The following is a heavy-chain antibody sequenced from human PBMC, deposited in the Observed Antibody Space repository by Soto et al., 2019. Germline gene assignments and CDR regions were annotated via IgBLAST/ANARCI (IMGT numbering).Heavy chain of an antibody. J-gene: IGHJ5*02. CDR1: GYTFKSYY. V-gene: IGHV1-46*02. CDR2: FNPSTGST. Sequence: ASVKVSCKESGYTFKSYYLHWVRQANEQGLEWMGIFNPSTGSTTYAQKFQGRVTMTRDTSTSTVYMELSSLRSEDTAVYYCARDLVYCSSTSCYTRGNNWFDPWGQGTLVTVSS. D-gene: IGHD2-2*01. CDR3: ARDLVYCSSTSCYTRGNNWFDP.